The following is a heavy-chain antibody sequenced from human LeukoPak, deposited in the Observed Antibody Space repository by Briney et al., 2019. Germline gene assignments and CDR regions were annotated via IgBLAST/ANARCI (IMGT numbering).Heavy chain of an antibody. CDR2: IYYSGST. J-gene: IGHJ4*02. Sequence: SETLSLTCTVSGGSISSSSYYWGWIRQPPGKGLEWIGSIYYSGSTYYNPSLKSRVTISVDTSKNQFSLKLSSVTAADTAVYYCARSFTDNFFFENWGQGTLVTVSS. CDR1: GGSISSSSYY. D-gene: IGHD1-1*01. V-gene: IGHV4-39*07. CDR3: ARSFTDNFFFEN.